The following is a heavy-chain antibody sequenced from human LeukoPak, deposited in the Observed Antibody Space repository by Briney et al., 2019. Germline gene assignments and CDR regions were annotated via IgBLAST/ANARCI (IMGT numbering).Heavy chain of an antibody. V-gene: IGHV1-18*01. J-gene: IGHJ4*02. CDR2: ISAYNGNT. D-gene: IGHD3-16*01. Sequence: ASVKVSCKASGYTFTSYGISWVRQAPGQGLEWMGWISAYNGNTNYAQKFQGRVTMTTDTSTNTAYVELRSLRSDDTAVYYCAGGVSYFDYWGQGTLVTVSS. CDR1: GYTFTSYG. CDR3: AGGVSYFDY.